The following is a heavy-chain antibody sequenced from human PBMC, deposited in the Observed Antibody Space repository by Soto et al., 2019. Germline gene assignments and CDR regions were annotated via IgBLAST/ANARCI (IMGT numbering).Heavy chain of an antibody. CDR2: IYPGDSDT. D-gene: IGHD4-17*01. V-gene: IGHV5-51*01. Sequence: PGESLKISCKGSGYSFTSYWIGWVRQMPGKGLEWMGIIYPGDSDTRYSPSFQGQVTISADKSISTAYLQWSSLKASDTAMYYCARQPFGDYARPYYFDYWGQGTLVTVSS. J-gene: IGHJ4*02. CDR1: GYSFTSYW. CDR3: ARQPFGDYARPYYFDY.